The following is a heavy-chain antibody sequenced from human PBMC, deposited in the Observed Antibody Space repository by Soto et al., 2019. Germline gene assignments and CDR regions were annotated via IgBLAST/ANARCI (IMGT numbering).Heavy chain of an antibody. Sequence: QITLKESGPTLVKPTQTLTLTCTFSGFSLSTSGVGVGWIRQPPGKALEWLALIYWDDDKRYSPSLKSRLTITKDTSKNQVVLTMTNMDPVDTATYYCAHPRGHILTGYYPGYYFDYWGQGTLVTVSS. V-gene: IGHV2-5*02. CDR2: IYWDDDK. CDR1: GFSLSTSGVG. J-gene: IGHJ4*02. CDR3: AHPRGHILTGYYPGYYFDY. D-gene: IGHD3-9*01.